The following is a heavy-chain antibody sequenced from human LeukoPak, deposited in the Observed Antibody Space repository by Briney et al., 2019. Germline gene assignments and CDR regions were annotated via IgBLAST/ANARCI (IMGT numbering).Heavy chain of an antibody. D-gene: IGHD6-13*01. V-gene: IGHV7-4-1*02. CDR2: INTNTGNP. Sequence: ASVKVSCKASGYTFTSYAMNWVRQAPGQGLEWMGWINTNTGNPTYAQGFTGRFVFSLDTSVSTAYLQISSLKAEDTAVYYCARDGIAAAHNWFDPWGQGTLVTDSS. CDR3: ARDGIAAAHNWFDP. J-gene: IGHJ5*02. CDR1: GYTFTSYA.